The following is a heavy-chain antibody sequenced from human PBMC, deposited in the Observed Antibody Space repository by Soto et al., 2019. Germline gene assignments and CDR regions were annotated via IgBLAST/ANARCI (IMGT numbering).Heavy chain of an antibody. Sequence: EVKLVESGGGLMQPGGSLRLSCAASGFSVGGNPMTWVRQAPGKGLEWVASIHTGGSTFYADPVKGRFTISRDNSKNMVYLQMNSLTVGDTAMYFCARGVNDDSWGRGMLVTVSS. D-gene: IGHD1-1*01. V-gene: IGHV3-53*01. CDR1: GFSVGGNP. J-gene: IGHJ4*02. CDR2: IHTGGST. CDR3: ARGVNDDS.